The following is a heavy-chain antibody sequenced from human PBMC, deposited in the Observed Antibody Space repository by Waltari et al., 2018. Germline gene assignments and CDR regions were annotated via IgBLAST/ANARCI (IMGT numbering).Heavy chain of an antibody. J-gene: IGHJ4*02. Sequence: EVQLVESGGSVVQPGGALRLSCAASGFTFSRFSMSWVRQAPGKGLEWVATMKQDGSETNYVDSVNGRFTISRDDANNSLYLQMNSLRAEDTALYYCTRGSGWYHYWGQGTLVTVSS. D-gene: IGHD6-19*01. CDR3: TRGSGWYHY. V-gene: IGHV3-7*04. CDR1: GFTFSRFS. CDR2: MKQDGSET.